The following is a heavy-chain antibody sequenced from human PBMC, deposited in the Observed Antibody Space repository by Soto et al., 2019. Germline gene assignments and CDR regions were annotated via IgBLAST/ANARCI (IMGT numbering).Heavy chain of an antibody. Sequence: ASVKVSCKASGGTFSSYAISWVRQAPGQGLEWMGGFNADNGNTKYSQKFQGRVTMTEDTSTGTAYMELSSLRSEDTAVYYCPTGAVRTAFDIWGQGTMVTVSS. V-gene: IGHV1-18*01. CDR2: FNADNGNT. CDR3: PTGAVRTAFDI. D-gene: IGHD6-6*01. J-gene: IGHJ3*02. CDR1: GGTFSSYA.